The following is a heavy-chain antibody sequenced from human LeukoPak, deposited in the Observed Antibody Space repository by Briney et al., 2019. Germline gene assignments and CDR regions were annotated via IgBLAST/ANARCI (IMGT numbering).Heavy chain of an antibody. V-gene: IGHV3-74*01. Sequence: GGSLRLSCAASGFGFSNYWMHWVRHAPGKGLVWVTRMNSDGSATYYADSVQGRFTISRDNAKNTFYLQMNSLRAEDTAMYFCAKGPNYFDSWGQGTLVTVSS. J-gene: IGHJ4*02. CDR1: GFGFSNYW. CDR3: AKGPNYFDS. CDR2: MNSDGSAT.